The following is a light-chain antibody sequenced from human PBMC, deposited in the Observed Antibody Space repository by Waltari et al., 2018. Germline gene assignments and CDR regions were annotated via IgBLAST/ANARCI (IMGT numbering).Light chain of an antibody. CDR2: DTS. CDR1: QSLTSY. J-gene: IGKJ2*01. V-gene: IGKV3-11*01. Sequence: EIVLTQSPATLSLSPGDGATLSCRASQSLTSYLAWYQQTPGQAPRLLIYDTSNRATGIPARFSGSGSGTDFTLIISSLEPEDFGVYYCQQRSTFGQGTKLEIK. CDR3: QQRST.